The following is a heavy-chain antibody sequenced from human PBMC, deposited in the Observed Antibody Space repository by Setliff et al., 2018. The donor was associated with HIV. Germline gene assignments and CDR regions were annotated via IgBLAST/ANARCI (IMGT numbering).Heavy chain of an antibody. CDR3: ARALYGEYGGDLNWLDP. Sequence: ASVKVSCKASGYSFINYGINWVRQAPGQGLEWMGWINTQTGSPTYAQAFTGRFVFSVDTSVTTAYLQISGLKADDTAVYYCARALYGEYGGDLNWLDPWGQGTLVTVPQ. V-gene: IGHV7-4-1*02. CDR2: INTQTGSP. J-gene: IGHJ5*02. D-gene: IGHD4-17*01. CDR1: GYSFINYG.